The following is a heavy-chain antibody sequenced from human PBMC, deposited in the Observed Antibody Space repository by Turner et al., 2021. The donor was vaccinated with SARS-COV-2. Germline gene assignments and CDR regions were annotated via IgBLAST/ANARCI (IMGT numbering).Heavy chain of an antibody. CDR2: IYYSGST. Sequence: QVQLQESGPGLVKPSETLSLTCTVSGGSISSYYWSWIRQPPGKGLEWIGYIYYSGSTNYNPSLKSRVTISVDTSKNQFSLKLSSVTAAATAVYYWARVVPIGVYGSGSYDHGMDVWGQGTTVTVSS. D-gene: IGHD3-10*01. CDR1: GGSISSYY. V-gene: IGHV4-59*01. J-gene: IGHJ6*02. CDR3: ARVVPIGVYGSGSYDHGMDV.